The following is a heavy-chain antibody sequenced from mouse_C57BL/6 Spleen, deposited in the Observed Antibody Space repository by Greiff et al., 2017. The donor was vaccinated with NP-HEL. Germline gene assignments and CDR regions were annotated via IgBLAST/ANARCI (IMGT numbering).Heavy chain of an antibody. CDR2: IYPGGGYT. Sequence: QVQLQQSGAELVRPGTSVKMSCKASGYTFTNYWIGWAKQRPGHGLEWIGDIYPGGGYTNYNEKFKGKATLTADKSSSTAYMQFSSLTSEDSAIYYCARSNYRYFDVWGTGTTVTVSS. J-gene: IGHJ1*03. V-gene: IGHV1-63*01. CDR3: ARSNYRYFDV. D-gene: IGHD2-5*01. CDR1: GYTFTNYW.